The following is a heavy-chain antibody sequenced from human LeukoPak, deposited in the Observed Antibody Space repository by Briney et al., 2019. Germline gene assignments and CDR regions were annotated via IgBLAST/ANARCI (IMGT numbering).Heavy chain of an antibody. Sequence: ASVKVSCKASGYTFTGYYMHWVRQAPGQGLEWMGWINPNSGGTNYAQKLQGRVTMTRDTSISTAYMELSRLRSDDTAVYYCARDRSLRYFDWLPRDWFDPWGQGTLVTVSS. J-gene: IGHJ5*02. CDR1: GYTFTGYY. CDR2: INPNSGGT. D-gene: IGHD3-9*01. V-gene: IGHV1-2*02. CDR3: ARDRSLRYFDWLPRDWFDP.